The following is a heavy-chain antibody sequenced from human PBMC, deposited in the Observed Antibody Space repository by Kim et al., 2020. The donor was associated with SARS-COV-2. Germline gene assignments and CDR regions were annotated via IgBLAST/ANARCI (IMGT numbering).Heavy chain of an antibody. Sequence: VKGRFTISRDNAKNSLYLQMNSLRAEDTALYYCAKDSSDICGVDCQTFDYWGQGTLVTVSS. J-gene: IGHJ4*02. CDR3: AKDSSDICGVDCQTFDY. D-gene: IGHD2-21*02. V-gene: IGHV3-9*01.